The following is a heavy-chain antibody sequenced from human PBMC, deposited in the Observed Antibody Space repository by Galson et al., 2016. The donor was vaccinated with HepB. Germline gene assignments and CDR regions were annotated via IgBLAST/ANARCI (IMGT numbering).Heavy chain of an antibody. J-gene: IGHJ4*02. V-gene: IGHV3-30*03. D-gene: IGHD3-9*01. CDR2: ISYDGSHK. CDR3: ARNDILAGYSSFDY. Sequence: SLRLSCAASGFTFSSYGMHWVRQAPGKGLEWVAVISYDGSHKYYAASVKGRFTISRDNSKNTLSLQVNSLRAEDTAVYYCARNDILAGYSSFDYWGQGTLVAVSS. CDR1: GFTFSSYG.